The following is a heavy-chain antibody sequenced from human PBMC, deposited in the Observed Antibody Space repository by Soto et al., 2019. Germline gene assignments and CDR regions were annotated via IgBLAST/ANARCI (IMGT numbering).Heavy chain of an antibody. CDR3: ASPGGGYSTSNCYGMDV. J-gene: IGHJ6*02. V-gene: IGHV5-10-1*01. D-gene: IGHD5-18*01. CDR2: IVPSDYYN. Sequence: GESLKISCKGSGYSFTSYWISWVRQMPGKGLEWMGRIVPSDYYNNHSTHFEGNVTISDDQYISTAHMKWSSLNASDTAMYYCASPGGGYSTSNCYGMDVWGQGTTV. CDR1: GYSFTSYW.